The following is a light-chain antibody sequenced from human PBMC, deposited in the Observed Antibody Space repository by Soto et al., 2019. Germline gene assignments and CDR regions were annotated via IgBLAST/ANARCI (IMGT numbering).Light chain of an antibody. CDR3: QHDNNWPPLT. V-gene: IGKV3-15*01. Sequence: EIVMTQSPAPLSVSPGERATLSCRASQSVSSNFAWYQQKPGQAPRLLIYGASTRATGIPASFGGSGSGTEFTFTISSLQSEDCAVYYCQHDNNWPPLTFGGGTKVEIK. J-gene: IGKJ4*01. CDR1: QSVSSN. CDR2: GAS.